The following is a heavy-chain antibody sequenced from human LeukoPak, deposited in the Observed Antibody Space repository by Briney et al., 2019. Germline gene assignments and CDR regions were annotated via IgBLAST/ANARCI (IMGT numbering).Heavy chain of an antibody. J-gene: IGHJ4*02. V-gene: IGHV3-23*01. Sequence: PGGSLRLSCAASGFTFSSYAMNWVRQAPGKGLEWVSVISTSGGSTYYADSVKGRFTISRDNSKNTLYLQMNSLRAEDTAVYYCAKEYSGNYYYFDYWGQGTRVTVSS. D-gene: IGHD1-26*01. CDR3: AKEYSGNYYYFDY. CDR2: ISTSGGST. CDR1: GFTFSSYA.